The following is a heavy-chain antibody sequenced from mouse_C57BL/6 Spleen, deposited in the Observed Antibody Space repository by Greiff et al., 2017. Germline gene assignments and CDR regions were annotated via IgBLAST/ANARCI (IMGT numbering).Heavy chain of an antibody. J-gene: IGHJ2*01. D-gene: IGHD1-1*01. CDR2: INPNYGTT. CDR3: ARMGITTVPYYFDY. Sequence: VQLQQSGPELVKPGASVKISCKASGYSFTDYIMNWVKQSNGKSLEWIGVINPNYGTTSYNQKFKGKATLTVDQSSSTAYMQLNSLTSEDSAVYYCARMGITTVPYYFDYWGQGTTLTVSS. CDR1: GYSFTDYI. V-gene: IGHV1-39*01.